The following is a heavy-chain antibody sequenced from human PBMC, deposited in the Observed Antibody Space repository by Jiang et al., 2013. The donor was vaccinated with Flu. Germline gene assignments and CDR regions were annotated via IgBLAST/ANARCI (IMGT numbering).Heavy chain of an antibody. D-gene: IGHD5-24*01. CDR3: ASLRDESAFDI. CDR1: GGSISSSSYY. V-gene: IGHV4-39*01. J-gene: IGHJ3*02. CDR2: IYYSGST. Sequence: GPGLVKPSETLSLTCTVSGGSISSSSYYWGWIRQPPGKGLEWIGSIYYSGSTYYNPSLKSRVTISVDTSKNQFSLKLSSVTAADTAVYYCASLRDESAFDIWGQGTMVTVSS.